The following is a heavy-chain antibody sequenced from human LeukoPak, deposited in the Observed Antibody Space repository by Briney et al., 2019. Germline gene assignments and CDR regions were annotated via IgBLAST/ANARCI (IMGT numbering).Heavy chain of an antibody. J-gene: IGHJ4*02. D-gene: IGHD3-22*01. CDR2: IYYIGST. CDR3: ARSVYYDSSGHYYRYFDY. Sequence: SETLSLTCTVSDGSVTNSNYYWGWIRQPPGKGLEWIGSIYYIGSTYYNPSLKSRVTISVDTSKNQFSLRLSSVTAADTAVYYYARSVYYDSSGHYYRYFDYWGQGTLVTVSS. V-gene: IGHV4-39*01. CDR1: DGSVTNSNYY.